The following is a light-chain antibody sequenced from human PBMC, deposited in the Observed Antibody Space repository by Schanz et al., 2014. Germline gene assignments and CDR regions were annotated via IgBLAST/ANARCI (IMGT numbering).Light chain of an antibody. J-gene: IGLJ3*02. CDR2: STN. V-gene: IGLV8-61*01. CDR3: ALYMGSGTWV. Sequence: QTVVTQEPSFSVSPGGTVTLTCALSSGSVSTSDYPSWYQQTPGQAPRTLIYSTNSRSSGVPDRFSGSILGNKAALTITGAQADDESDYYCALYMGSGTWVFGGGTKVTVL. CDR1: SGSVSTSDY.